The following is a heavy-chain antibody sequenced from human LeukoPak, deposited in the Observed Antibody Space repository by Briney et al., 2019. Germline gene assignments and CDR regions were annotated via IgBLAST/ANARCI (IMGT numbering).Heavy chain of an antibody. D-gene: IGHD6-6*01. CDR3: ARDGQGSSYDY. J-gene: IGHJ4*02. Sequence: PGGSLRLSCAASGFTFSSYSMNWVRQAPGKGLEWVSYISSSSSTIYYADSVKDRFTISRDNAKNSLYLQMNSLGAEDTAVYYCARDGQGSSYDYWGQGTLVTVSS. CDR2: ISSSSSTI. V-gene: IGHV3-48*01. CDR1: GFTFSSYS.